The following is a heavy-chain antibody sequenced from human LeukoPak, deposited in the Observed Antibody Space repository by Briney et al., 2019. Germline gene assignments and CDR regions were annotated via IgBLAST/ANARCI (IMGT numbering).Heavy chain of an antibody. J-gene: IGHJ5*02. D-gene: IGHD2-2*01. CDR3: ARDESDCSSTSCYGP. V-gene: IGHV3-30-3*01. CDR1: GFTFSSYA. Sequence: GGSLRLSCAASGFTFSSYAMPWVRQAPGKGLEWVAVISYDGSNKYYADSVKGRFTISRDNSKNTLYLQMNSLRAEDTAVYYCARDESDCSSTSCYGPWGQGTLVTVSS. CDR2: ISYDGSNK.